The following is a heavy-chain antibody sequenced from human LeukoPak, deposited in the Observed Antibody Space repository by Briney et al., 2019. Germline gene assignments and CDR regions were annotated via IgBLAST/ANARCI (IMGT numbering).Heavy chain of an antibody. CDR3: ARAFGGYYFDY. Sequence: ASVKVSCKASGYTFTDYYIYWVRQAPGQGLEWMGRINPNSGGTNYAQKFQGRVTMTRDTSISTAYMELSRLRSDDTAVYYCARAFGGYYFDYWGQGTLVTVSS. CDR2: INPNSGGT. D-gene: IGHD3-16*01. J-gene: IGHJ4*02. V-gene: IGHV1-2*06. CDR1: GYTFTDYY.